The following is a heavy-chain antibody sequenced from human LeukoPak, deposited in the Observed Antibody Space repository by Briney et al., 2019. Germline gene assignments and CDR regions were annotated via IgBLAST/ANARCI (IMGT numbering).Heavy chain of an antibody. J-gene: IGHJ4*02. CDR1: GGTFSSYA. Sequence: ASVKVSCKASGGTFSSYAISWARQAPGQGLEWMGGIIPIFGTANYAQKFQGRVTITADKSTSTAYMELSSLRSEDTAVYYCASYGSGSYYRRPFDYWGQGTLVTVSS. D-gene: IGHD3-10*01. CDR3: ASYGSGSYYRRPFDY. V-gene: IGHV1-69*06. CDR2: IIPIFGTA.